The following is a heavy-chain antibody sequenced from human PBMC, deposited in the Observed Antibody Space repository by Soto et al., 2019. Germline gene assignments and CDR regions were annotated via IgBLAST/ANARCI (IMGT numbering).Heavy chain of an antibody. D-gene: IGHD3-22*01. Sequence: ASVKVSCKASGYTFTSYGISWVRQAPGQGLEWMGWISAYNGNTNYAQKLQGRVTMTTDTSTSTAYMELRSLRSDDTAVYYCAIYYDSSGYYLPFVVWGQGTLVTVSS. CDR2: ISAYNGNT. CDR3: AIYYDSSGYYLPFVV. CDR1: GYTFTSYG. J-gene: IGHJ4*02. V-gene: IGHV1-18*01.